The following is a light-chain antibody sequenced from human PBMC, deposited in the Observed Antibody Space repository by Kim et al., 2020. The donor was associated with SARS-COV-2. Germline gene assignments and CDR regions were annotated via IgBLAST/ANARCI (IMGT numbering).Light chain of an antibody. CDR1: KLGDKY. V-gene: IGLV3-1*01. CDR2: QDS. CDR3: QAWDSSTVV. Sequence: SVSPGQTASITCSGDKLGDKYACWYQQKPGQPPVLVIYQDSKRPSGIPERFSGSNSGNTATLTISGTQGMDEADYYCQAWDSSTVVFGGGTQLTVL. J-gene: IGLJ2*01.